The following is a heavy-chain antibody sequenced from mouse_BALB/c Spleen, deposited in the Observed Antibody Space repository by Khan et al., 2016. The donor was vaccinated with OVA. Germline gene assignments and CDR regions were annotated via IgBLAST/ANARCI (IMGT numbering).Heavy chain of an antibody. Sequence: EVELVESGGGLVQPGGSLKLSCATSGFTFSDYYMYWFRQTPEKRLEWVAYISNGGGNTYYPDTVKGRFTISRDNDKHTLYLQMCRLRSEDTALYYCARHGDGKGDAMDYWGQGTSVTVSS. CDR1: GFTFSDYY. D-gene: IGHD2-1*01. CDR2: ISNGGGNT. J-gene: IGHJ4*01. V-gene: IGHV5-12*02. CDR3: ARHGDGKGDAMDY.